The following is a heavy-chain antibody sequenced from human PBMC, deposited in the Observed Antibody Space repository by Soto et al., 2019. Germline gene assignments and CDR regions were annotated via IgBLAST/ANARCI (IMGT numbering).Heavy chain of an antibody. Sequence: SETLSLTCTVSGGYISSYYWTWIRQPPGKGLEWIGYIYYSGSTNYNPSLKSRVTMSIDTSKNQFSLKLSSVTAADTAVYYCARAFGSTMPSLFWGQGTLVTVSS. CDR3: ARAFGSTMPSLF. J-gene: IGHJ4*02. V-gene: IGHV4-59*01. CDR2: IYYSGST. CDR1: GGYISSYY. D-gene: IGHD2-2*01.